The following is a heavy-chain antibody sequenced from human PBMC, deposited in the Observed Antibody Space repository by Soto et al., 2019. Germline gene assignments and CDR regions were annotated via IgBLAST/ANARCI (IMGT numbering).Heavy chain of an antibody. CDR3: AKQDDFWIGPLSL. CDR1: GLTFSNYG. Sequence: GGSLRLSCAASGLTFSNYGMCWVRQAPGKVLDWVSVISGSGGDTHYADSVKGRFTISRDNSKNTLYLQMNSLRVEDTAVYYCAKQDDFWIGPLSLWGQGTLVTVSS. V-gene: IGHV3-23*01. D-gene: IGHD3-3*01. CDR2: ISGSGGDT. J-gene: IGHJ4*02.